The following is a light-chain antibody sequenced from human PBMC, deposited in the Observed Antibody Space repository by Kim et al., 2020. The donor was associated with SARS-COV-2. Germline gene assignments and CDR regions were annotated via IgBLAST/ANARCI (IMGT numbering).Light chain of an antibody. J-gene: IGLJ3*02. V-gene: IGLV3-19*01. CDR3: NSRDSSGSYWV. Sequence: ALGQTVRTTGQGDSLRSYSTTWYRQKPGQAPALVIYAKNNRPSGIPGRFSASTSGNTASLTITGAQAEDEADYYCNSRDSSGSYWVFGGGTKLTVL. CDR1: SLRSYS. CDR2: AKN.